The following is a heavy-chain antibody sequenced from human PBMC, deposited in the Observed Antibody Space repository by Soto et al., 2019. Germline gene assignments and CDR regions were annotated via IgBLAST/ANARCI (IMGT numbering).Heavy chain of an antibody. D-gene: IGHD1-26*01. CDR3: ARDPTGGYFHYDY. J-gene: IGHJ4*02. CDR2: LSDDGSEK. CDR1: GFSLRDYG. V-gene: IGHV3-30*17. Sequence: GWSLRLSCAASGFSLRDYGMHWVRQAPGKGLEYVAALSDDGSEKYYADSVKGRFTISRDNSKNTVYLQLDSLTTGDTAVYYCARDPTGGYFHYDYWGQGALVTVS.